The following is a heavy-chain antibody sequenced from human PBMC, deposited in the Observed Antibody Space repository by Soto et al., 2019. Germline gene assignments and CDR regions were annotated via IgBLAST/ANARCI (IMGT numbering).Heavy chain of an antibody. CDR3: AAEAYGGNIVVDP. J-gene: IGHJ5*02. V-gene: IGHV1-58*01. Sequence: SVKVSCKASGFTFTSSAVQWVRQARGQRLEWIGWIVVGSGNTNYAQKFQERVTITRDMSTSTAYMELSSLRSEDTAVYYCAAEAYGGNIVVDPWGQGTLVTVSS. CDR1: GFTFTSSA. D-gene: IGHD5-12*01. CDR2: IVVGSGNT.